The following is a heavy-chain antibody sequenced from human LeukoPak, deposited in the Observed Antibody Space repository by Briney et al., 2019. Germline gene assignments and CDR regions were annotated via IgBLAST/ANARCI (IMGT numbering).Heavy chain of an antibody. V-gene: IGHV1-69*13. Sequence: SVKVSCKASGGTFSSYAISWVRQAPGQGLEWMGGIIPIFGTANYAQKFQGRVTITADESTSTAYMELSSLRSEDTAVYYCAREFLRATKRYWYFDLWGRGTLVTVSS. CDR2: IIPIFGTA. D-gene: IGHD2/OR15-2a*01. CDR3: AREFLRATKRYWYFDL. J-gene: IGHJ2*01. CDR1: GGTFSSYA.